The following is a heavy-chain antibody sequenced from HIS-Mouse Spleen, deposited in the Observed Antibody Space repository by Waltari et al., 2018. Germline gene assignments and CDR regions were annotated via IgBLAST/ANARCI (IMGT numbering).Heavy chain of an antibody. CDR2: IYYSGRP. J-gene: IGHJ5*01. CDR1: GGSISSYY. Sequence: QVQLQESGPGLVKPSETLSLTCTVSGGSISSYYWSWIRQPPGKGLEWIGYIYYSGRPNYNPSLKSRVTISVDTSKNQFSLKLSSVTAADTAVYYCARRKSIAARQGWFDPWGQGTTVTVSS. CDR3: ARRKSIAARQGWFDP. D-gene: IGHD6-6*01. V-gene: IGHV4-59*01.